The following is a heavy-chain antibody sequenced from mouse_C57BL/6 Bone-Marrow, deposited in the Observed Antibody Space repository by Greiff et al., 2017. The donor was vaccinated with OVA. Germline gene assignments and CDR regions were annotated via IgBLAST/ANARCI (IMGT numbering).Heavy chain of an antibody. CDR3: TRGIYYGTTGAY. D-gene: IGHD2-1*01. CDR2: IDPETGGT. CDR1: GYTFTDYE. V-gene: IGHV1-15*01. J-gene: IGHJ3*01. Sequence: SGAELVRPGASVTLSCKASGYTFTDYEMHWVKQTPVHGLEWIGAIDPETGGTAYNQKFKGKAILTADKSSSTAYMELRSLTSEDSAVYYCTRGIYYGTTGAYWGQGTLVTVSA.